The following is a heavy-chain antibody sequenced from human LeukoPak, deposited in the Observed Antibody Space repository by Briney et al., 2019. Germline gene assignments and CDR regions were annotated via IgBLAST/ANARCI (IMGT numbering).Heavy chain of an antibody. J-gene: IGHJ3*02. Sequence: PSETLSLTCTVSGGSISSYYWSWIRQPPGKGLEWIGYIYYSGSTNYNPSLKSRVTISVDTSKNQFSLKLSSVTAADTAVDYCARHPYGDYAFDIWGQGTMVTVSS. CDR2: IYYSGST. CDR3: ARHPYGDYAFDI. D-gene: IGHD4-17*01. V-gene: IGHV4-59*08. CDR1: GGSISSYY.